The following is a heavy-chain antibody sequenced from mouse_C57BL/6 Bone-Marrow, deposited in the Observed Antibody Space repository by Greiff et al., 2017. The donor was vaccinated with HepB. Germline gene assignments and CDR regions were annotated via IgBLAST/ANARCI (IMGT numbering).Heavy chain of an antibody. CDR2: ISYDGSN. CDR3: ARDPTLTGYWYFDV. J-gene: IGHJ1*03. Sequence: EVQLVESGPGLVKPSQSLSLTCSVTGYSITSGYYWNWIRQFPGNKLEWMGYISYDGSNNYNPSLKNRISITRDTSKNQFFLKLNTVTTEDTATYYCARDPTLTGYWYFDVWGTGTTVTVSS. CDR1: GYSITSGYY. D-gene: IGHD4-1*01. V-gene: IGHV3-6*01.